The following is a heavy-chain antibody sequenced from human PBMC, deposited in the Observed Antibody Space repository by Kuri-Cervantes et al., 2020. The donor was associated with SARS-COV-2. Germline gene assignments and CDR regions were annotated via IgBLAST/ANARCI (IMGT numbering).Heavy chain of an antibody. CDR2: IIPIFGTA. V-gene: IGHV1-69*13. J-gene: IGHJ3*02. CDR3: ARDRTAVVPAAIPGSDAFDI. Sequence: SVKVSCKASGGTFSSYAISWVRQAPGQGLEWMGRIIPIFGTANYAQKFQGRVTITADESTSTAYMELSSLRSEGTAVYYCARDRTAVVPAAIPGSDAFDIWGQGTMVTVSS. D-gene: IGHD2-2*02. CDR1: GGTFSSYA.